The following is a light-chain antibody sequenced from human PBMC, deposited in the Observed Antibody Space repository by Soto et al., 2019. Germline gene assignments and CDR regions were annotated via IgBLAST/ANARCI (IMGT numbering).Light chain of an antibody. CDR1: QSVSSY. J-gene: IGKJ2*01. CDR3: QQLSNWPPMYS. V-gene: IGKV3-11*01. CDR2: DAS. Sequence: EIVLTQSPATLSLSPGERATLSCRASQSVSSYLACYQQKPGQAPRLLIYDASNMATGIPARFSGSGSGTDFTRTISSLEHEDFAVYYCQQLSNWPPMYSFVQGTQREIK.